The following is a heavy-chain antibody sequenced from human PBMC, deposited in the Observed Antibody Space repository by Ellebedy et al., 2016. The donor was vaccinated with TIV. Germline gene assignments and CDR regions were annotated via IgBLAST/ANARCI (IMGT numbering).Heavy chain of an antibody. Sequence: GESLKISCQGSGYDFPNYWIAWVRQRAGKGLEWMGIIHPIDSDIRYSPSFQGQVTISADKSISTAFLQWSSLRTSDTAPYFCARHEHWLPYYQIDVWGQGTAVTVSS. V-gene: IGHV5-51*01. CDR2: IHPIDSDI. CDR3: ARHEHWLPYYQIDV. CDR1: GYDFPNYW. J-gene: IGHJ6*03. D-gene: IGHD6-19*01.